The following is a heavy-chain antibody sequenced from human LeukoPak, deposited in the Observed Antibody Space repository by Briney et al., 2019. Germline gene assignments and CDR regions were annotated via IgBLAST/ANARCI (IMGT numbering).Heavy chain of an antibody. V-gene: IGHV1-18*01. Sequence: ASVKVSCKASGYTFTSYGISWVRQAPGQGLEWMGWISAYNGNTNYAQKLQGRVTMTTDTSTSTAYMELRSLRSDDTAVYYCAREGYYDILTGYYGVDYWGQGTLVTVSS. D-gene: IGHD3-9*01. CDR3: AREGYYDILTGYYGVDY. CDR2: ISAYNGNT. J-gene: IGHJ4*02. CDR1: GYTFTSYG.